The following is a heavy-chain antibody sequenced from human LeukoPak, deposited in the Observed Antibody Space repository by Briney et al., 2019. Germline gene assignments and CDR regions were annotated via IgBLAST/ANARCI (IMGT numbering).Heavy chain of an antibody. CDR2: IDPSDSDT. J-gene: IGHJ4*02. Sequence: GESLKISRKGSGYRFTSYWIGWVRQLHGTGLEWMGRIDPSDSDTNYSPSFQGHVTISADKSISTAYLQWSSLKASDTAMYYCARPSSGWYVLDYWGQGTLVTVSS. CDR1: GYRFTSYW. CDR3: ARPSSGWYVLDY. D-gene: IGHD6-19*01. V-gene: IGHV5-10-1*01.